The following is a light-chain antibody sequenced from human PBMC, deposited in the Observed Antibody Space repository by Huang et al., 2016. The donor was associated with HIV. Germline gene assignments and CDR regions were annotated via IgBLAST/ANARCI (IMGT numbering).Light chain of an antibody. J-gene: IGKJ4*01. CDR1: QTISTF. Sequence: DIQMTQSPSSLSASVGDRISITCRARQTISTFLNWYQQKPGKAPKLLIYAASNLQSVVSSRFSGTGSGTLFTLTVTGLLPDDFATYFCQQTSSVPLTFGGGTKVEMK. V-gene: IGKV1-39*01. CDR3: QQTSSVPLT. CDR2: AAS.